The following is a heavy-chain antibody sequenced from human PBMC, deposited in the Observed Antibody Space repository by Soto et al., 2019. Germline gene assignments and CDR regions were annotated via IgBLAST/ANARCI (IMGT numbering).Heavy chain of an antibody. V-gene: IGHV3-48*03. J-gene: IGHJ4*02. Sequence: PGGSLRLACAASGFTFSNYEMNWVRQAPGKGLEWVSCISGGGSSIFYADSVKGRFTSSRDNAKTSLYLQMNSLRPEDTAVYYCAGEGNNYEYWGQGTLVTVSS. CDR2: ISGGGSSI. CDR1: GFTFSNYE. CDR3: AGEGNNYEY.